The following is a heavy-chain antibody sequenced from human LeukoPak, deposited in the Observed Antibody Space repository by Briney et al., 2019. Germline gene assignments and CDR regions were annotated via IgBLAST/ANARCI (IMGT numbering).Heavy chain of an antibody. CDR3: ARDSVDYFDY. CDR1: GFTFGSYG. D-gene: IGHD4-23*01. Sequence: PGGSLRLSCAASGFTFGSYGMTGVRRAPGKGLEGVANIKQDGSEKYYVDSVKGRFTISRDNAKNSLYLQMNSLRAEDTAVYYCARDSVDYFDYWGQGTLVTVSS. V-gene: IGHV3-7*01. CDR2: IKQDGSEK. J-gene: IGHJ4*02.